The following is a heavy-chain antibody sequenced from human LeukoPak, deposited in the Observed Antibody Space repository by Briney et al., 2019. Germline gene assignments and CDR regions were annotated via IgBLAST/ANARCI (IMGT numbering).Heavy chain of an antibody. CDR2: IYSGGST. J-gene: IGHJ4*02. D-gene: IGHD5-18*01. Sequence: GGSLRLSCAASGFTFSDYYMSWIRQAPGKGLEWVSVIYSGGSTYYADSVKGRFTISRDNSKNTLYLQMNSLRAEDTAVYYCARAVGYDVSTETAMDGLDYWGQGTLVTVSS. V-gene: IGHV3-66*01. CDR3: ARAVGYDVSTETAMDGLDY. CDR1: GFTFSDYY.